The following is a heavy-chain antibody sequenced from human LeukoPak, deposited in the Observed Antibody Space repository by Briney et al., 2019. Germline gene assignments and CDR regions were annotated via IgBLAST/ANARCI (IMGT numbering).Heavy chain of an antibody. CDR3: ARTSSSVLDY. J-gene: IGHJ4*02. D-gene: IGHD5/OR15-5a*01. CDR1: GFTFSKYY. V-gene: IGHV3-11*06. CDR2: ISTSSSYT. Sequence: GGSLRLSCAASGFTFSKYYMSWIRQAPGKGLEWVSYISTSSSYTNYADSVKGRFTISRDNAKNSLYLQMNSLRAEDTAVYYCARTSSSVLDYWGQGTLVTVSS.